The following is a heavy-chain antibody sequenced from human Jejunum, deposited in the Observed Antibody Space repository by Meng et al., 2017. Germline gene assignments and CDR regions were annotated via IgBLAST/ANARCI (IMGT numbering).Heavy chain of an antibody. D-gene: IGHD6-19*01. Sequence: ASVNVSCKASGYTFTGYYMHWVRQAPGQGLEWMGLTTPNSGDTIYAQKFQGRVTMTRDTSTSTAYMELSRLTSDDTAVHYCARGKLMAGTGDTDAFDVWGQGTMVTVSS. V-gene: IGHV1-2*02. CDR1: GYTFTGYY. CDR2: TTPNSGDT. J-gene: IGHJ3*01. CDR3: ARGKLMAGTGDTDAFDV.